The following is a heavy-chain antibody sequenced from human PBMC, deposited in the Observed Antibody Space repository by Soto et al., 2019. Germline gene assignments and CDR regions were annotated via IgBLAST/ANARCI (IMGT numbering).Heavy chain of an antibody. V-gene: IGHV1-69*13. CDR1: GGTFSSYA. Sequence: SVKVSCKASGGTFSSYAISWVRQAPGQGLEWMGGIIPIFGTANYAQKFQGRVTITADESTSTAYMELSSLRSEDTAVYYCARDPRGIAAAGKGMDVWGQGTTVTVSS. D-gene: IGHD6-13*01. CDR2: IIPIFGTA. J-gene: IGHJ6*02. CDR3: ARDPRGIAAAGKGMDV.